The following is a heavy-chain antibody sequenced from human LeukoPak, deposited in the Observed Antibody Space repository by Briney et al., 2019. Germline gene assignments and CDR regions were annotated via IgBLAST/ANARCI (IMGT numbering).Heavy chain of an antibody. CDR3: AKDLPLDV. CDR2: TYSNGRT. CDR1: GFTVSSNY. J-gene: IGHJ6*04. V-gene: IGHV3-53*01. Sequence: GGSLRLSCAASGFTVSSNYMSWVRQAPGKGLEWVSVTYSNGRTYYADSVKGRFTISRDISKNTLYLQMNSLRAEDTAVYYCAKDLPLDVWGKGTTVTVSS.